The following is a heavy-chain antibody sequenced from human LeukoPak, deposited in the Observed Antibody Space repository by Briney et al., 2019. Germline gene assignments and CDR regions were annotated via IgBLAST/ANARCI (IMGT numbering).Heavy chain of an antibody. V-gene: IGHV1-2*02. CDR3: ARGGHDFSGYSTWFDP. D-gene: IGHD3-3*01. CDR1: GYTFTGYY. CDR2: INPNSGGT. Sequence: ASVKVSCKASGYTFTGYYMHWLRQAPGQGLEWMGWINPNSGGTNYAQKFQGRVTMTRDTSISTAYMELSRLRSDDTAVYYCARGGHDFSGYSTWFDPWGQGTLVTVSS. J-gene: IGHJ5*02.